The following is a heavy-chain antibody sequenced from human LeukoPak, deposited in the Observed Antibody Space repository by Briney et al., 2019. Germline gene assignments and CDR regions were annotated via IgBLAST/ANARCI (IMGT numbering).Heavy chain of an antibody. CDR1: GFTFVDYA. Sequence: PGGSLRLSCAASGFTFVDYAMHWVRQAPGKGLEWVSGISWNSGSIGYADSVKGRFTISRDNAKNSLYLQMNSLRAEDTALYYCAKSSCSSTRCYMDVWGKGTTVTVSS. CDR3: AKSSCSSTRCYMDV. CDR2: ISWNSGSI. D-gene: IGHD2-2*01. V-gene: IGHV3-9*01. J-gene: IGHJ6*03.